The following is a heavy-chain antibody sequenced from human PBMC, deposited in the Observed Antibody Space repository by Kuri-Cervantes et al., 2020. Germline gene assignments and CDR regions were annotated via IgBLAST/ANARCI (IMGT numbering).Heavy chain of an antibody. Sequence: ASVKVSCRASVYTFTNYFIHWVRQAPGQGLEWMEWINPSSGGTKYAQKFKGRVTMTRDTSSRTTYMELSSLRSDDTAVYYCARGSVPLARLLLGYYFDFWGQGTLVTVSS. CDR3: ARGSVPLARLLLGYYFDF. CDR2: INPSSGGT. J-gene: IGHJ4*02. D-gene: IGHD2-15*01. CDR1: VYTFTNYF. V-gene: IGHV1-2*02.